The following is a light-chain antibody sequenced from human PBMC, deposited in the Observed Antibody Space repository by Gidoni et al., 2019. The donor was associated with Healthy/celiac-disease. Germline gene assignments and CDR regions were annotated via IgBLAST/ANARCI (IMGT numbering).Light chain of an antibody. V-gene: IGKV2-28*01. CDR1: QSLLHSNGYNY. Sequence: DLVMPQSPLSLTVTPGDPTSISCRSSQSLLHSNGYNYLDWYLQKPGQSPQLLIYLGSNRASGVPDRFSGSGSGTDFTLNISRVEAEDVGVYYCMQALQTPRTFGQGTKLEIK. J-gene: IGKJ2*01. CDR3: MQALQTPRT. CDR2: LGS.